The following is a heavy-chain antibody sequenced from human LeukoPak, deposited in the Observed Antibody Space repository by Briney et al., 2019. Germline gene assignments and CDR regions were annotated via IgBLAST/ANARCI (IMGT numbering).Heavy chain of an antibody. D-gene: IGHD3-22*01. Sequence: SETLSLTCAVYGGSFSGYYWSWIRQPPGKGLEWIGEINHSGSTNYNPSLKSRVTISVDTSKNQFSLKLSSVTAADTAVYYCARGLSSSGSSGYYNYFDYWGQGTLVTVSS. CDR1: GGSFSGYY. J-gene: IGHJ4*02. CDR3: ARGLSSSGSSGYYNYFDY. V-gene: IGHV4-34*01. CDR2: INHSGST.